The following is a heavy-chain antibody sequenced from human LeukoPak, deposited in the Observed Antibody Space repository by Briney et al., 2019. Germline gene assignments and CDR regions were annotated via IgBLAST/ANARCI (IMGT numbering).Heavy chain of an antibody. CDR1: GFTFSSYA. CDR3: AVREGASYSGRFDY. J-gene: IGHJ4*02. CDR2: ISGSGAGT. V-gene: IGHV3-23*01. D-gene: IGHD1-26*01. Sequence: GGSLRLSCAVSGFTFSSYAMNWVRQAPGKGLEWVSGISGSGAGTYYADSVKGRFTISRDNTKNTLYLQMNSLRAEDTAVYFCAVREGASYSGRFDYWGQGTLVTVSS.